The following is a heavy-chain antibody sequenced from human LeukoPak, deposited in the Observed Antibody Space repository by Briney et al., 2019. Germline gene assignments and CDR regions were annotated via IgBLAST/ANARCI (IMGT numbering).Heavy chain of an antibody. V-gene: IGHV3-30*03. CDR3: AEVVEVRGARRPKDY. D-gene: IGHD3-10*01. CDR1: GFTFSDYG. Sequence: GGSLRLSCAASGFTFSDYGMHWVRQAPGKGLEWVALISYDGGNKFYADSVRDRFTISRDNSKNTLFLQMNSLRIEDTAVYYCAEVVEVRGARRPKDYWGQGTLVIVSS. J-gene: IGHJ4*02. CDR2: ISYDGGNK.